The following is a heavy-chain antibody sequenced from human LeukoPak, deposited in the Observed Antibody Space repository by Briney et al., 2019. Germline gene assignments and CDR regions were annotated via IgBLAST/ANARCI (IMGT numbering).Heavy chain of an antibody. CDR3: ARTNSSPDRFDY. CDR1: GFTVSTNY. V-gene: IGHV3-66*01. D-gene: IGHD2/OR15-2a*01. CDR2: IYSDGTT. Sequence: RGSLRLSCAASGFTVSTNYMSWVRQAPGKGLEWVSVIYSDGTTYYADSVKGRFTISRDNSKNTLYLQMNCLRAEDTAVYYCARTNSSPDRFDYWGQGTLVTVSS. J-gene: IGHJ4*02.